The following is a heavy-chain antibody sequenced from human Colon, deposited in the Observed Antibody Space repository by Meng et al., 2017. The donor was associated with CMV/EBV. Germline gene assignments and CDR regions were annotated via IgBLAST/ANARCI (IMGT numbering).Heavy chain of an antibody. Sequence: GVSVITHNWSWVRQSPGKGLEYIAYVYYSGIADYNPSLKSRATISVDRAKNQFSLTLISVTAADTAVYYCAKWNDSPRSHWFDPWGQGTLVTVSS. CDR2: VYYSGIA. CDR3: AKWNDSPRSHWFDP. CDR1: GVSVITHN. J-gene: IGHJ5*02. D-gene: IGHD1-1*01. V-gene: IGHV4-59*02.